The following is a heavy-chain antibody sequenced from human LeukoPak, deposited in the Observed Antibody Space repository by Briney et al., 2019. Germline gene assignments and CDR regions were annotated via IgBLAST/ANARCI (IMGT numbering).Heavy chain of an antibody. J-gene: IGHJ3*02. V-gene: IGHV3-48*01. CDR3: AGGDYDFWSGYYVGAFDI. CDR1: GFTFSSYS. D-gene: IGHD3-3*01. CDR2: ISSSSSTI. Sequence: PGGSLRLSCAASGFTFSSYSMNWVRQAPGKGLEWVSYISSSSSTIYYADSVKGRFTISRDNAKNSLYLQMNSLRAEDTAVYYCAGGDYDFWSGYYVGAFDIWGQGTMVTVSS.